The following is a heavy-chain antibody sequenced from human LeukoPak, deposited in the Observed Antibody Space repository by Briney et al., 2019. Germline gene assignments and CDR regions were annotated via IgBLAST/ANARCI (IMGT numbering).Heavy chain of an antibody. V-gene: IGHV1-2*02. J-gene: IGHJ5*02. CDR1: GYTFTGSY. CDR3: ARAMVRGVNPLPFDP. Sequence: ASVKVSCKASGYTFTGSYMHWVRQAPGQGLEWMGWINPNSGGTNYAQKFQGRVTMTRDTSISTAYMELSRLRSDDTAVYYCARAMVRGVNPLPFDPWGQGTLVTVSS. CDR2: INPNSGGT. D-gene: IGHD3-10*01.